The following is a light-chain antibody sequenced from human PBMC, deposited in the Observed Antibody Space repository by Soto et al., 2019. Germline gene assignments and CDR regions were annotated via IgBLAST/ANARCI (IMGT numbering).Light chain of an antibody. Sequence: EIVFTQSPCTLSLSPGERATLSCSASQSVSNNYLAWYQQKPGQAPRLLIYGASNRATGNPDRFSGSGSGTDFTLTISRLAPEDFAVYYCQQYGISGTFGQGTKVEIK. CDR3: QQYGISGT. CDR2: GAS. J-gene: IGKJ1*01. V-gene: IGKV3-20*01. CDR1: QSVSNNY.